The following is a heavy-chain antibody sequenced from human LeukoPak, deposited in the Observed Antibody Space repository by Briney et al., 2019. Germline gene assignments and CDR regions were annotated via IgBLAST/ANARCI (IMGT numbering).Heavy chain of an antibody. CDR2: IYNSGNI. CDR3: ARHAGYLDSSGSYYDVFDI. V-gene: IGHV4-59*08. CDR1: GGSFSGYY. D-gene: IGHD3-22*01. J-gene: IGHJ3*02. Sequence: SETLSLTCAVYGGSFSGYYWSWIRQPPGKGLEWIGHIYNSGNINKNPFLTTRVIISQDTSQNQFSLKLSSVTAADTAVYYCARHAGYLDSSGSYYDVFDIWGQGTMVTVSS.